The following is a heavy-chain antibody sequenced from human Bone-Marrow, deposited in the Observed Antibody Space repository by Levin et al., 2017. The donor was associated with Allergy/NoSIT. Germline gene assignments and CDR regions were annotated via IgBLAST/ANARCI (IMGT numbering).Heavy chain of an antibody. CDR1: GYIFSSYS. D-gene: IGHD3-22*01. CDR2: VKPRGDGA. CDR3: ARDRVASFIYDSRGYYYGGAFDY. J-gene: IGHJ4*02. Sequence: ASVKVSCKASGYIFSSYSLHWVRQAPGQGLEWMGVVKPRGDGAVYAQKFQGRVTLTRDTSTSTVYMELSSLKSDDTSIYFCARDRVASFIYDSRGYYYGGAFDYWGQGTLVTVSS. V-gene: IGHV1-46*01.